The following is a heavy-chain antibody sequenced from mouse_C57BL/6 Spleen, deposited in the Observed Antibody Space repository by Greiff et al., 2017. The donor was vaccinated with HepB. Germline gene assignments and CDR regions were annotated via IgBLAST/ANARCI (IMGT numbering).Heavy chain of an antibody. CDR3: ARGGYYAMDY. Sequence: EVKLMESGGGLVKPGGSLKLSCAASGFTFSDYGMHWVRQAPEKGLEWVAYISSGSSTIYYADTVKGRFTISRDNAKNTLFLQMTSLRSEDTAMYYSARGGYYAMDYWGQGTSVTVSS. CDR1: GFTFSDYG. J-gene: IGHJ4*01. V-gene: IGHV5-17*01. CDR2: ISSGSSTI.